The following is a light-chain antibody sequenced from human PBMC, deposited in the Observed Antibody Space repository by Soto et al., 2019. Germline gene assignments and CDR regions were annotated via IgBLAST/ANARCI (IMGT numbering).Light chain of an antibody. CDR2: EVS. Sequence: QSALTQPASVSGSPGQSIAISCTGTSGDVGAYNYVSWYQQHPGKAPKLMIYEVSHRPSGVSDRFSGSKSGNTASLSISGLQAEDEADYYCSSYTTSNTHVFGTGTKLTVL. CDR1: SGDVGAYNY. V-gene: IGLV2-14*01. J-gene: IGLJ1*01. CDR3: SSYTTSNTHV.